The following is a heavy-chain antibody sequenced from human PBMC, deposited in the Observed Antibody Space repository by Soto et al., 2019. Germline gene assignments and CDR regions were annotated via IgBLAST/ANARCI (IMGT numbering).Heavy chain of an antibody. Sequence: PGGSLRLSCAASGFTFSSYGMHWVRQAPGKGLEWLAVIWYDGSNKYYADCVKGRFTISRDNSKNTLYLQMNSLRDECTVVYYCARAPFLTGTTSNWFGRWGHDTPVRVSS. CDR1: GFTFSSYG. D-gene: IGHD1-7*01. CDR3: ARAPFLTGTTSNWFGR. V-gene: IGHV3-33*01. CDR2: IWYDGSNK. J-gene: IGHJ5*02.